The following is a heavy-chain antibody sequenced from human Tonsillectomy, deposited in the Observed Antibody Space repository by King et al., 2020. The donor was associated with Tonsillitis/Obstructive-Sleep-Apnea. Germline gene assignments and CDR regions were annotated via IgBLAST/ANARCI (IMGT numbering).Heavy chain of an antibody. CDR3: PTEDCSHTGCYPGYLQH. CDR1: GFTFNNAW. Sequence: VQLVESGGGLVKPGGSLRLSCADSGFTFNNAWMSWVRQAPGKGLEWVGRIKSKTDGGTTDYAAPVKGRFTISRDDSKNTMYLQMNSLKPEDTAVNYCPTEDCSHTGCYPGYLQHWGQGTLVTVSS. J-gene: IGHJ1*01. D-gene: IGHD2-2*01. V-gene: IGHV3-15*01. CDR2: IKSKTDGGTT.